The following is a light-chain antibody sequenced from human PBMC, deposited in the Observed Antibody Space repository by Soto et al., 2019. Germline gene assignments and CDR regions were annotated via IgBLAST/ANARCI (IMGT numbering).Light chain of an antibody. CDR3: QQRSSWPQVS. J-gene: IGKJ5*01. CDR2: DAS. V-gene: IGKV3-11*01. CDR1: QSVDRY. Sequence: EIVLTQSPATLSLSPGERATLSCRASQSVDRYLAWYQQKPGQAPKVLIYDASSRATGIPARFSGSGSGTDFTLTISSLEPEDFAVYYCQQRSSWPQVSFGQGTRLEIK.